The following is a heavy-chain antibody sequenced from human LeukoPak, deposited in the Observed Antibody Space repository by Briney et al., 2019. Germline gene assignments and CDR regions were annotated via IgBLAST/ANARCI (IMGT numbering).Heavy chain of an antibody. J-gene: IGHJ4*02. V-gene: IGHV4-59*12. CDR1: GGSISSYY. CDR2: IYYSGST. CDR3: AREGDGYDSSGYWFDY. Sequence: SETLSLTCTVSGGSISSYYWSWIRQPPGKGLEWIGYIYYSGSTNYNPSLKSRVTISVDTSKNQFSLKLSSVTAADTAVYYCAREGDGYDSSGYWFDYWGQGTLVTVSS. D-gene: IGHD3-22*01.